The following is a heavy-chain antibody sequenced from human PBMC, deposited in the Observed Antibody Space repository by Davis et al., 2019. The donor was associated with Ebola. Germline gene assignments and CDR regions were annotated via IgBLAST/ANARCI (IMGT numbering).Heavy chain of an antibody. V-gene: IGHV1-18*01. D-gene: IGHD2-15*01. J-gene: IGHJ6*02. CDR1: VYTFTTYG. CDR3: ARDRYCSGGSCYSSYYYGMDV. CDR2: ISTYNDNQ. Sequence: AASVTASCKASVYTFTTYGIRWVRQAPGQGLEWMGWISTYNDNQHYAQKLQGRVTMTTDPSTSTAFMALRSLGSDDTAVYYCARDRYCSGGSCYSSYYYGMDVWGQGTTVTVSS.